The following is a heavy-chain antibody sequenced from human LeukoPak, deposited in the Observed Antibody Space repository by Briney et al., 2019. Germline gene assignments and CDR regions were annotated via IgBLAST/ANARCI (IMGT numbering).Heavy chain of an antibody. V-gene: IGHV3-74*01. D-gene: IGHD3-10*01. CDR3: ARGHVPGSTRQWAF. CDR1: GFTFSSHW. CDR2: IRGDENEI. J-gene: IGHJ4*02. Sequence: GGSLRLSCEASGFTFSSHWMHWVRQVPGKGLVWVARIRGDENEIDYADSVKGRFTISRDNAKNTLYLQMNSLRVEDTAVYFCARGHVPGSTRQWAFCGEGKLVTV.